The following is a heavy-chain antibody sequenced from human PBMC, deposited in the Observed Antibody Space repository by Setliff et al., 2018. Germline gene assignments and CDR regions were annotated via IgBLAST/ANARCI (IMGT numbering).Heavy chain of an antibody. Sequence: ASVKVSCKASGYTFTNYYINWVRQAPGQGLEWMGIINPRAGTTSYAQKFQGRVTMTSDTSTNTVYLEVSSLRSEDTAVYFCARDRFYNSWSGTSITAPHDAFDIWGQGTMVTVSS. CDR2: INPRAGTT. CDR1: GYTFTNYY. V-gene: IGHV1-46*03. D-gene: IGHD3-3*01. J-gene: IGHJ3*02. CDR3: ARDRFYNSWSGTSITAPHDAFDI.